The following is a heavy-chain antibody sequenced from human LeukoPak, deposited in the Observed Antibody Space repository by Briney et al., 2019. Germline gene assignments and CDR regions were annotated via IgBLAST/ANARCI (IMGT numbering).Heavy chain of an antibody. CDR1: GGSISSGGYS. V-gene: IGHV3-21*01. D-gene: IGHD6-19*01. Sequence: LSLTCAVSGGSISSGGYSWNWVRQAPGKGLEWVSSISSSRSYIYYADSVKGRFTISRDNSKNTLYLQMNSLRAEDTAVYYCAKVGGSSGWYELMGYMDVWGKGTTVTVSS. CDR2: ISSSRSYI. CDR3: AKVGGSSGWYELMGYMDV. J-gene: IGHJ6*03.